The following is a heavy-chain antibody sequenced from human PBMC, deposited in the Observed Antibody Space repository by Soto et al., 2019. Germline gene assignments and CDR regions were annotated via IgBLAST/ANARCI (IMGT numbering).Heavy chain of an antibody. J-gene: IGHJ4*02. D-gene: IGHD1-7*01. CDR2: IYWDDDK. V-gene: IGHV2-5*02. CDR1: GFSLTTSGVG. CDR3: AHRLTLNSDWNYGRFDY. Sequence: QITLKESGPALVKPTQTLTLTCTFSGFSLTTSGVGVGWIRQPPGKALEWLALIYWDDDKRYSPSLRSRLTITKDTSRNQVVLTMTNMDPEDTATYFCAHRLTLNSDWNYGRFDYWGQGTLVTVSS.